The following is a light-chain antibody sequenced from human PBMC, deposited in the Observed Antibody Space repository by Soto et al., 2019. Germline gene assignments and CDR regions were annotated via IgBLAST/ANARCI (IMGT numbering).Light chain of an antibody. CDR3: SSYAGGNNHNYV. Sequence: QSALTQPPSASGSPGQSVTISCTGTSSDIGGCDCVSWYQQNPGKAPKLIIYEVTKRPSGVPDRFSGSKSGNTASLTVSGLQAEDEADYYCSSYAGGNNHNYVFGTGTKVTVL. CDR1: SSDIGGCDC. CDR2: EVT. J-gene: IGLJ1*01. V-gene: IGLV2-8*01.